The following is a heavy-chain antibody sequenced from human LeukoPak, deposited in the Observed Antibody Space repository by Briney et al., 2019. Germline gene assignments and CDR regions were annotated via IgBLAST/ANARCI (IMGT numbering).Heavy chain of an antibody. CDR3: ARARTDTGINFGELFYMDMGTPGYFDY. V-gene: IGHV3-21*01. J-gene: IGHJ4*02. CDR2: IRSSSSYI. CDR1: GFTVSSYS. D-gene: IGHD3-10*01. Sequence: GGSLRLSCAASGFTVSSYSMNWVRQAPGKGLEWVSSIRSSSSYIYYADSVKGRFTISRDNAKNSLYLQMNSLRAEDTAVYYCARARTDTGINFGELFYMDMGTPGYFDYWGQGTLVTVSS.